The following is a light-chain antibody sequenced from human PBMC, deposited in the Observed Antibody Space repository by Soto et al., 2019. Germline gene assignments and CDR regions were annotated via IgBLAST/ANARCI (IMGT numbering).Light chain of an antibody. CDR2: EVT. CDR1: GSDVASYDY. J-gene: IGLJ2*01. Sequence: QSALTQPPSASGSPGQSATISCTGTGSDVASYDYVSWYQQHPGKAPKLIIYEVTKRPSGVPDRFSASKSGTTASLTVSGLQAEDEADYYCSSYADTNNLVFGGGTKLTVL. CDR3: SSYADTNNLV. V-gene: IGLV2-8*01.